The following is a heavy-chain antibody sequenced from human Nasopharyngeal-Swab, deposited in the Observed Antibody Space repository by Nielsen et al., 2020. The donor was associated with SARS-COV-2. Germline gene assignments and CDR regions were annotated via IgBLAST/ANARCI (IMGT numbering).Heavy chain of an antibody. D-gene: IGHD5-18*01. CDR3: ARDLSQLWFLFDY. J-gene: IGHJ4*02. CDR2: ISSSSSYI. Sequence: GREAAGKGLEWVSSISSSSSYIYYADSVKGRFTISRDNAKNSLYLQMNSLRAEDTAVYYCARDLSQLWFLFDYWGQGTLVTVSS. V-gene: IGHV3-21*01.